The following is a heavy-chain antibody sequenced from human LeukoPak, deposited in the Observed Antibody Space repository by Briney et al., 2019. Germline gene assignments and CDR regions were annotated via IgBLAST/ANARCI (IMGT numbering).Heavy chain of an antibody. J-gene: IGHJ4*02. CDR1: GFTVSSNY. CDR3: ARLQGAGYSSGFGDY. CDR2: IYSGGST. V-gene: IGHV3-66*01. Sequence: PGGSLRLSCAASGFTVSSNYMSWVRQAPGKGLEWVSVIYSGGSTYYADSVKGRFTISRDNSKNTLYLQMNSLRAEDTAVYYCARLQGAGYSSGFGDYWGQGTLVTVSS. D-gene: IGHD6-19*01.